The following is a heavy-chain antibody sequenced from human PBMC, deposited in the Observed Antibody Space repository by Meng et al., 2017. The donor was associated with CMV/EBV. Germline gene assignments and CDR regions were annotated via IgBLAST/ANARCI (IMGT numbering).Heavy chain of an antibody. J-gene: IGHJ4*02. CDR2: TRNKANDYTT. CDR1: GFTFRSHY. CDR3: AREVGAFDY. Sequence: LSCAASGFTFRSHYLAWVRRDPGKGLGWVDRTRNKANDYTTEYATSVKGRFTVSRDELENSLYLQMNSLKTEDTAVYYCAREVGAFDYWGQGILVTVSS. V-gene: IGHV3-72*01. D-gene: IGHD1-26*01.